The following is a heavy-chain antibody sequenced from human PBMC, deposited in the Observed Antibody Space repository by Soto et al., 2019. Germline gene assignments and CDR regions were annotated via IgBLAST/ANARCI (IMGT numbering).Heavy chain of an antibody. CDR3: AGRTPYYDFWSGYDPYGMDV. V-gene: IGHV1-8*02. CDR1: GYTLINHG. Sequence: ASVKVSCKASGYTLINHGIYWLRQAPGQGLEWMGWMNPNSGNTGYAQKFQGRVTMTRNTSISTAYTELSSLRSEDTAVYYCAGRTPYYDFWSGYDPYGMDVWG. D-gene: IGHD3-3*01. J-gene: IGHJ6*02. CDR2: MNPNSGNT.